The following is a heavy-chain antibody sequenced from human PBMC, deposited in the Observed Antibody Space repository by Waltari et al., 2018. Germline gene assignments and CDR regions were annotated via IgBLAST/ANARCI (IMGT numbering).Heavy chain of an antibody. V-gene: IGHV4-4*02. CDR3: ARDLGRGLFLDS. Sequence: QLQLQESGPGLVKPSGTLSLTCVVSGDSMSGTSWWRWVRQSPDKGREWIGQVHRSGRTNYNPSFASRAIVSLDTSMNRFSLRILSATAADTAVYYCARDLGRGLFLDSWGQGTLVTVSP. J-gene: IGHJ4*02. CDR2: VHRSGRT. D-gene: IGHD2-15*01. CDR1: GDSMSGTSW.